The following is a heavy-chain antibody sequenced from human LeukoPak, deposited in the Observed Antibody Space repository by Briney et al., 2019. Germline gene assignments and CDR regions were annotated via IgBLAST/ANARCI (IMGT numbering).Heavy chain of an antibody. CDR1: GFTVSSSY. CDR3: ARDLEAANTYYFDY. Sequence: GGSLRLSCAASGFTVSSSYMSWVRQAPGKGLEWVSIISSAGTTYYADSVKGRFTISRDNSKNTVYLQVNSLRDEDTAVYYCARDLEAANTYYFDYWGQGTMVTISS. J-gene: IGHJ4*02. V-gene: IGHV3-66*01. D-gene: IGHD6-13*01. CDR2: ISSAGTT.